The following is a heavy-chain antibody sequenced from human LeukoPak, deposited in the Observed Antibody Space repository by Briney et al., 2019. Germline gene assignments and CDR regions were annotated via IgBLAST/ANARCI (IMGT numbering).Heavy chain of an antibody. CDR1: GFTFSSYG. V-gene: IGHV3-30*18. D-gene: IGHD3-22*01. J-gene: IGHJ4*02. CDR2: ISYDGSNK. Sequence: GGSLRLSCAASGFTFSSYGMHWVRQAPGKGLEWVAVISYDGSNKYYADSVKGRFTISRDNSKNTLYLQMNSLRAEDTAVYYCAKADTMIVAVTQLDYWGQGTLVTVSS. CDR3: AKADTMIVAVTQLDY.